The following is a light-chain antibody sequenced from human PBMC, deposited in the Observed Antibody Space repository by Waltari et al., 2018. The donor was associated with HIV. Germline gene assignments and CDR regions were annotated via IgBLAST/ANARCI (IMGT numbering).Light chain of an antibody. CDR2: VGTGGIVG. Sequence: QPVLTQPPSASASLGASVTLTCTLSSGYCDYQVDRYQQRPGKGPRFVMRVGTGGIVGSKGDGIPDRFSVLGSGLNRYLTIKNIQEEDESDYHCGADHGSGSNFRWVFGGGTKLTVL. V-gene: IGLV9-49*01. J-gene: IGLJ3*02. CDR3: GADHGSGSNFRWV. CDR1: SGYCDYQ.